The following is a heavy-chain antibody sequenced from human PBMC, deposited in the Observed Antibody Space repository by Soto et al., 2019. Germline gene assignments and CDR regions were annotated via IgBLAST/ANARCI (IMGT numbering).Heavy chain of an antibody. CDR2: IYYSGST. CDR3: ARAGYDFWSGLFDAFDI. CDR1: GGSISSSSYY. V-gene: IGHV4-39*01. Sequence: SETLSLTCTVSGGSISSSSYYWGWIRQPPGKGLEWIGSIYYSGSTYYNPSLKSRVTISVDTSKNQFSLKLSSVTAADTAVYYCARAGYDFWSGLFDAFDIWGQGTMVTVSS. D-gene: IGHD3-3*01. J-gene: IGHJ3*02.